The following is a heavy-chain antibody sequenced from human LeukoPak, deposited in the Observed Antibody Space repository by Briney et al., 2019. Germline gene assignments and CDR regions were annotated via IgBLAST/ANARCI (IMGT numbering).Heavy chain of an antibody. D-gene: IGHD2-2*01. CDR1: GFTYSSYS. J-gene: IGHJ6*04. V-gene: IGHV3-21*01. CDR2: ISTSSSYI. Sequence: GGSQRLSCAASGFTYSSYSMNWVRQAPGKGLEWVSSISTSSSYIYYADSVKGRFTISRDNAKNSLYLQMNSLRAEDTAVYYCAREGKTDCSSTSCYPLDVWGKGTTVTVSS. CDR3: AREGKTDCSSTSCYPLDV.